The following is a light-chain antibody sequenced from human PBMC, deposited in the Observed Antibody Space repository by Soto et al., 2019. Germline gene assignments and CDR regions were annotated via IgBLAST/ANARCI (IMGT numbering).Light chain of an antibody. CDR3: QQYGNSPRT. J-gene: IGKJ1*01. V-gene: IGKV3-20*01. CDR1: QSVGSSY. Sequence: EIVLTQSPGTLSLSPGERATLSCRASQSVGSSYLAWYQQKPGQAPRLLIYGTSTSATGIPDRFSGGGSGSDFTLSISRLEPEDFAVYYCQQYGNSPRTFGQGTKVDIK. CDR2: GTS.